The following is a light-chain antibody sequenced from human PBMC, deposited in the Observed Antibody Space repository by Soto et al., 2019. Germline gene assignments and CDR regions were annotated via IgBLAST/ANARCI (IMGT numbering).Light chain of an antibody. V-gene: IGKV1-5*03. CDR1: QTISSW. J-gene: IGKJ2*01. Sequence: DIQMTQSPSTLSGSVGDRVTLTCRASQTISSWLAWYQQKPGKAPKLLIYKASTLKSGVPSRFSGSGSGTEFTLTISSLQPDDFATYYCQQYNSYSYTFGQGTKVDI. CDR3: QQYNSYSYT. CDR2: KAS.